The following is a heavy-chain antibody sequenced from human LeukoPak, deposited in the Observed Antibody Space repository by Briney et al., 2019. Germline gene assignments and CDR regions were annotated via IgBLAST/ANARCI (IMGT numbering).Heavy chain of an antibody. CDR1: GFTFSNAW. V-gene: IGHV3-15*01. Sequence: PGGSLRLSCAASGFTFSNAWMSWVRQAPGKGLEWLGRIKSKTDGGTTDYAAPVKGRFTISRDDSKNTLYLQMNSLKTEDTAVYYCAYWSSSSWNYWGQGTLATVSS. CDR2: IKSKTDGGTT. D-gene: IGHD6-13*01. CDR3: AYWSSSSWNY. J-gene: IGHJ4*02.